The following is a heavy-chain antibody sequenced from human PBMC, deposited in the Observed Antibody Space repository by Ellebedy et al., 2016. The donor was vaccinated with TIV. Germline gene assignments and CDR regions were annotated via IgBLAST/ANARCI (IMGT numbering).Heavy chain of an antibody. D-gene: IGHD2/OR15-2a*01. CDR3: ARSRYCDTVACYEDYNYFDP. Sequence: MPSETLSLTCTVSGYPLSTFYWSWIRQAPGKGLEWIGDIFHSGITKYNPSLKSRLSLSVDTSKNQFSLKLNYVTAADTAMYYCARSRYCDTVACYEDYNYFDPWGQGALVTVSS. J-gene: IGHJ5*02. CDR2: IFHSGIT. V-gene: IGHV4-59*08. CDR1: GYPLSTFY.